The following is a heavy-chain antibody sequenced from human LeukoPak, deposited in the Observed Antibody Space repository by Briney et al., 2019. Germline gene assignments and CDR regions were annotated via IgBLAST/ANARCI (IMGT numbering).Heavy chain of an antibody. CDR2: INHSGST. J-gene: IGHJ6*03. CDR3: ARGHKTPVYYYYMDV. CDR1: GGSFSGYY. V-gene: IGHV4-34*01. Sequence: SETLSLTCAVYGGSFSGYYWSWIRQPPGKGLEWIGEINHSGSTNYNPSLKSRVTISVDTSKNQFSLKLSPVTAADTAVYYCARGHKTPVYYYYMDVWGKGTTVTVSS.